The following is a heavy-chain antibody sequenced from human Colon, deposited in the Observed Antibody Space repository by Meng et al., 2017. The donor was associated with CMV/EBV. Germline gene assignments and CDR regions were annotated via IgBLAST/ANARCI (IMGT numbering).Heavy chain of an antibody. CDR3: ARAPLTVFGASAQYYYHGMDV. J-gene: IGHJ6*02. CDR1: GFSFSVFE. D-gene: IGHD3-3*01. V-gene: IGHV3-48*03. Sequence: GGSLRLSCEGSGFSFSVFEMNWVRQVPGKGLEWVAYITSSSSGISYVDSVKGRFTISRDNAKNSLYLQMNNVRAEDTAVYYCARAPLTVFGASAQYYYHGMDVWGQGTTVTVSS. CDR2: ITSSSSGI.